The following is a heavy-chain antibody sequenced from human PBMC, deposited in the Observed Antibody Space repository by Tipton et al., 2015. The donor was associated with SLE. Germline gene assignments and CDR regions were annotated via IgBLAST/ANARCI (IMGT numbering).Heavy chain of an antibody. D-gene: IGHD4-17*01. V-gene: IGHV4-34*01. CDR2: INHSGSTNHSGST. Sequence: LRLSCAVYGGSFSGYYWSWIRQPPGKGLEWIGEINHSGSTNHSGSTKYNPSLKSRVTISVDTSKNQFSLKLSSVTAAGTAVYYCARLYGDYSAFDYWGQGTLVTVSS. CDR1: GGSFSGYY. CDR3: ARLYGDYSAFDY. J-gene: IGHJ4*02.